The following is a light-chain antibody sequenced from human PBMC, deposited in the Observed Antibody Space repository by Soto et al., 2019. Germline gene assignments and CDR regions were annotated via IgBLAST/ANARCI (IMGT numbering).Light chain of an antibody. CDR3: QQYNTYPLT. CDR2: KAS. J-gene: IGKJ4*01. CDR1: QSISNW. V-gene: IGKV1-5*03. Sequence: DIQMTQSPSTLSASVGDRVTITCRASQSISNWLAWYQQKPGKAPNLLIYKASSLESGVPSRFSGSGSGTEFTLTISSLHTDDFATYYCQQYNTYPLTFGGGTKVEIK.